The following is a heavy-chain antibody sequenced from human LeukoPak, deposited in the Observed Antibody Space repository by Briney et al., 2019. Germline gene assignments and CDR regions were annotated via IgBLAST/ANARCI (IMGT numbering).Heavy chain of an antibody. CDR2: NNPSGGTT. Sequence: ASVKVSCKASGYTFTSYYMHWVRQAPGQGLEWMGINNPSGGTTNYAQKFQGRGTMTRDTSTSTDYLELTSLRSEDTAVYYCARDSGDWTVDYWGQGTLVTASS. D-gene: IGHD2-21*02. CDR3: ARDSGDWTVDY. CDR1: GYTFTSYY. V-gene: IGHV1-46*01. J-gene: IGHJ4*02.